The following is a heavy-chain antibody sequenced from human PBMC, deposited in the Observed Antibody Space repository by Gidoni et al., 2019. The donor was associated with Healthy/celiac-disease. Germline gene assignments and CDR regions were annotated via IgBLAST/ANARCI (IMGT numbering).Heavy chain of an antibody. Sequence: EVQLVQAGAEVNKPGESLKISCKGSGYSFTSYWIGWVRPMPGKRLEWMGIIYPGDSDTRYSPSFQGQVTISADKSISTAYLQWSSLKASDTAMYYCARHASDIVVVPAARSYANDRTYYYYGMDVWGQGTTVTVSS. J-gene: IGHJ6*02. CDR3: ARHASDIVVVPAARSYANDRTYYYYGMDV. CDR1: GYSFTSYW. V-gene: IGHV5-51*01. D-gene: IGHD2-2*01. CDR2: IYPGDSDT.